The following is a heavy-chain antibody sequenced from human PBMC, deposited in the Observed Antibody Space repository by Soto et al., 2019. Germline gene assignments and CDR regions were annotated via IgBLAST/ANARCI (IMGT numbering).Heavy chain of an antibody. J-gene: IGHJ4*02. D-gene: IGHD4-17*01. CDR2: IYYSGST. Sequence: SETLSLTCTVSGVSISSYYWSWIRQPPGKGLEWIGYIYYSGSTNYNPSLKSRVTISVDTSKNQFSLKLSSVTAADTAVYYCARLLGDYLFDYWGQGTLVTVSS. CDR3: ARLLGDYLFDY. V-gene: IGHV4-59*08. CDR1: GVSISSYY.